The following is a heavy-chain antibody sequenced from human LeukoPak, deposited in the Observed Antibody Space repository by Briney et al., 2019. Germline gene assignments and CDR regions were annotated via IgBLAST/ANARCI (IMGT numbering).Heavy chain of an antibody. Sequence: PSETLSLTCAVYGGSFSGYYWSWIRQPPGKGLEWIGEINHSGSTNYNPSLKSRVTISVDTSKNQFSLKLSSVTAADTAVYYCARGLHYYGSGSYYKVVRHWFDPWGQGTLVTVSS. CDR3: ARGLHYYGSGSYYKVVRHWFDP. J-gene: IGHJ5*02. CDR2: INHSGST. D-gene: IGHD3-10*01. CDR1: GGSFSGYY. V-gene: IGHV4-34*01.